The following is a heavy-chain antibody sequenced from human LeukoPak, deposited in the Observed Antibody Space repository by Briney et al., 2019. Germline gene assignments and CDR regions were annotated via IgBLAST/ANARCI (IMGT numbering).Heavy chain of an antibody. CDR3: ARYLGDYVWGSYRPTRVYYFDY. Sequence: PSETLSLTCTVSGYSISSNYYWGWIRQPPGKGLEWIGSIYHSGSTYYNPSHKSRVTISVDTSKNQFSLKLSSVTAADTAVYYCARYLGDYVWGSYRPTRVYYFDYWGQGTLVTVSS. J-gene: IGHJ4*02. CDR2: IYHSGST. CDR1: GYSISSNYY. V-gene: IGHV4-38-2*02. D-gene: IGHD3-16*02.